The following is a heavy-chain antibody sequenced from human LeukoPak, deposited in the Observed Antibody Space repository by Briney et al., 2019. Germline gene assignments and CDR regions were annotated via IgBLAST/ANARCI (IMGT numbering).Heavy chain of an antibody. J-gene: IGHJ4*02. V-gene: IGHV3-23*01. CDR1: GFTFSSYA. Sequence: GGSLRLSCAASGFTFSSYAMSWVRQAPGKGLEWVSAISGSGGSTYYADSVKGRFTISRDNSTNTLYLQMNSLRAEDTAVYYCAKVGLTYCSRTSCYSTPLYSFDYWGQGTLVTVSS. D-gene: IGHD2-2*01. CDR3: AKVGLTYCSRTSCYSTPLYSFDY. CDR2: ISGSGGST.